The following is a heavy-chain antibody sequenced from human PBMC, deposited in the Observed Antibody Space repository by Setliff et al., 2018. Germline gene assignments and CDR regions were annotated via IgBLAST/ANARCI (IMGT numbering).Heavy chain of an antibody. Sequence: PGGSLRLSCAASGFTFSSYSLNWVRQAPGKGLEWVSSISSSSSYIYYADSVQGRFTISRDNAKNSLYLQMNSLRAEDTAVYYCARELGNWFDPWGQGTLVTVSS. J-gene: IGHJ5*01. CDR1: GFTFSSYS. CDR2: ISSSSSYI. CDR3: ARELGNWFDP. D-gene: IGHD3-16*01. V-gene: IGHV3-21*01.